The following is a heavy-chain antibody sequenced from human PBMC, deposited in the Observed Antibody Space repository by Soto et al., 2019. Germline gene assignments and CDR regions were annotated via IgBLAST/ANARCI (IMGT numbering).Heavy chain of an antibody. Sequence: ASVKVSCKASGYTFTSYAMHWVRQAPGQRLEWMGWINAGNGNTKYSQKFQGRVTITRDTSASTAYMELSSLRSEDTAVYYCARAGSTVNYYYYGMDVWGQGTTVTVSS. CDR2: INAGNGNT. J-gene: IGHJ6*02. CDR3: ARAGSTVNYYYYGMDV. V-gene: IGHV1-3*01. D-gene: IGHD4-17*01. CDR1: GYTFTSYA.